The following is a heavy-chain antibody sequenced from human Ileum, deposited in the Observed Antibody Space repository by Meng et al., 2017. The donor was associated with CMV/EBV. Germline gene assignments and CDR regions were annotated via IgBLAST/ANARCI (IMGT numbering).Heavy chain of an antibody. CDR1: GFSFSTYG. D-gene: IGHD2-8*02. CDR2: IRYDVSDK. J-gene: IGHJ4*02. V-gene: IGHV3-30*02. CDR3: GKDVLWDATTSLDY. Sequence: GESLKISCAASGFSFSTYGMNWVRQAPGKGLEWVAVIRYDVSDKYYADFVRGRFTVSRDNPKNTLFLQMDYLTTEDTGLYYCGKDVLWDATTSLDYWGQGTMVTVSS.